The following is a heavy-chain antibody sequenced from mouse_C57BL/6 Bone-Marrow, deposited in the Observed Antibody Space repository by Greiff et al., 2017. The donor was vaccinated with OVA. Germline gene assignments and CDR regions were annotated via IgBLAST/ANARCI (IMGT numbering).Heavy chain of an antibody. CDR2: INPSSGYT. D-gene: IGHD2-4*01. CDR1: GYTFTSYT. CDR3: ARYDYDWYFDV. J-gene: IGHJ1*03. V-gene: IGHV1-4*01. Sequence: QVQLQQSGAELARPGASVKMSCKASGYTFTSYTMHWVKQRPGQGLEWIGYINPSSGYTKYNQKFKDKATLTADKSSSTAYMQLSSLTSEDSAVYYCARYDYDWYFDVWGTETTVTVSS.